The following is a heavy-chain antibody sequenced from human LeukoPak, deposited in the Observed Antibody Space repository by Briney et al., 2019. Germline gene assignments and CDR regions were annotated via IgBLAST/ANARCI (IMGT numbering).Heavy chain of an antibody. D-gene: IGHD2-15*01. CDR3: ASVYVMGYCSGGSCYSGLDY. J-gene: IGHJ4*02. V-gene: IGHV1-69*06. Sequence: SVKVSCKASGGTFSSYATSWVRQAPGQGLEWMGGIIPIFGTANYAQKFQGRVTITADKSTSTAYMELSSLRSEDTAVYYCASVYVMGYCSGGSCYSGLDYWGQGTLVTVSS. CDR1: GGTFSSYA. CDR2: IIPIFGTA.